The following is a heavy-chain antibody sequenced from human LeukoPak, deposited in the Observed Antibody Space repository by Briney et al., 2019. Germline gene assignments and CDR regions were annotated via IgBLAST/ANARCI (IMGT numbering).Heavy chain of an antibody. Sequence: SVTLSLTCSVSGGSIGSSFWNWVRQPPGKGLEWIGHVFHTGSARYTPSLTSRVTISVDTSNNQFSLPLHSVTAADTAIYYCARRLRAESDASPDNWIGPWGQGALVTVSS. CDR3: ARRLRAESDASPDNWIGP. V-gene: IGHV4-59*08. J-gene: IGHJ5*02. D-gene: IGHD3-16*01. CDR2: VFHTGSA. CDR1: GGSIGSSF.